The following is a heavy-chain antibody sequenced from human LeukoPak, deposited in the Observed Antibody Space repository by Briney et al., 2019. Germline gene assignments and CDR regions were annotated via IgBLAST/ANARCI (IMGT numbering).Heavy chain of an antibody. CDR3: ARGYIWSSRGGLDY. Sequence: TGGSLRLSCAASGFAVSSNAMSWFRQAPGKELDWVAFIYGGGRTYYAESAQGRLTPSRDNSKYTLYLRINSPRSQETPAYYTARGYIWSSRGGLDYWGQGTLVTVYS. CDR2: IYGGGRT. V-gene: IGHV3-53*01. D-gene: IGHD1-20*01. CDR1: GFAVSSNA. J-gene: IGHJ4*02.